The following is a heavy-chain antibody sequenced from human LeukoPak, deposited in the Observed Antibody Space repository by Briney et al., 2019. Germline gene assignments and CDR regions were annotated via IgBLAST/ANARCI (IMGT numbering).Heavy chain of an antibody. V-gene: IGHV1-8*01. J-gene: IGHJ4*02. D-gene: IGHD2-2*01. CDR2: MNPNSGNT. CDR3: ARVWARYCSSTSCQAGY. Sequence: GASVKASCKASGYTFTSYDINWVRQATGQGLEWMGWMNPNSGNTGYAQKFQGRVTMTRNTSISTAYMELSSLRSEDTAVYYCARVWARYCSSTSCQAGYWGQGTLVTVSS. CDR1: GYTFTSYD.